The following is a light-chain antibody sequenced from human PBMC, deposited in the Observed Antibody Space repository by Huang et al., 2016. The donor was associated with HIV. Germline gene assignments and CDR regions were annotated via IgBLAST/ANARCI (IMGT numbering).Light chain of an antibody. CDR2: AAS. CDR3: QQSDSTPPYT. CDR1: QSISSY. Sequence: DIQMTQSPSSLSASVGDRVTITCRASQSISSYLHWYQQKPGKAPKILSYAASSLQSGVPSRFSGSGSGTDFTLTISSLQPEDFATYYCQQSDSTPPYTFGQGTKLEIK. J-gene: IGKJ2*01. V-gene: IGKV1-39*01.